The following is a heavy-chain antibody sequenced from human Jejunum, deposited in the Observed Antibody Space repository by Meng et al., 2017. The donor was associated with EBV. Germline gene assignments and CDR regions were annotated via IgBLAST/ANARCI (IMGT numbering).Heavy chain of an antibody. CDR1: GYRFTTYF. J-gene: IGHJ5*02. CDR3: ARIRYGTGTDWFDP. V-gene: IGHV1-2*06. D-gene: IGHD3-10*01. CDR2: INCNNGDT. Sequence: QEQLWQSGTEVKKPGASVRVSCKASGYRFTTYFIHWVRQAPGQGLEWMGRINCNNGDTDYAQKFQDRVTMTRDTSITTAYMDLTGLTSNDTAFYYCARIRYGTGTDWFDPWGQGTLVTVSS.